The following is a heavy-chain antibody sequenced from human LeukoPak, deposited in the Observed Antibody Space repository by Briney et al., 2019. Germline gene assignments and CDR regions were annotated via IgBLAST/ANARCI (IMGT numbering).Heavy chain of an antibody. CDR3: VRVDSSGYGLHWGLDY. J-gene: IGHJ4*02. CDR2: ISTRSIYI. V-gene: IGHV3-21*01. CDR1: GFTFSSYS. D-gene: IGHD3-22*01. Sequence: GGSLRLSCAASGFTFSSYSMNWVRQAPGKGLEWVSFISTRSIYIYYAYSVQVRFTISRDNAKNSLYLKMNSLRAEDTAVYYCVRVDSSGYGLHWGLDYWGQGTLVTVSS.